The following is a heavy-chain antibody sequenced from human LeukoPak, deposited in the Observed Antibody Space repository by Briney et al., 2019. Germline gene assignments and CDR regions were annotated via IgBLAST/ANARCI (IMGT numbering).Heavy chain of an antibody. CDR2: IYPGNSDT. V-gene: IGHV5-51*01. CDR1: GHSFTNSW. Sequence: ESLKISCKGSGHSFTNSWIGWVRQKPGQGLEWMGIIYPGNSDTRYSPSFQGQVTISADKSITTAFLQWSSLKASDTAMYYCARHTSYSFDWYFDLWGRGTLVTVSS. J-gene: IGHJ2*01. D-gene: IGHD3-9*01. CDR3: ARHTSYSFDWYFDL.